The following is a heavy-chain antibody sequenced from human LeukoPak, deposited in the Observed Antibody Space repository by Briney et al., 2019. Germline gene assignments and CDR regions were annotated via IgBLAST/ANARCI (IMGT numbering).Heavy chain of an antibody. CDR3: ARVPYYYDSSGYYYAYFDY. CDR2: IYYSGST. V-gene: IGHV4-59*01. Sequence: SETLSLTCTVSGGSISTYYWNWIRQPPGKGLEWIGFIYYSGSTSYNPSLKSRVTISVDTSTNQFSLKLSSVTAADTAVYYCARVPYYYDSSGYYYAYFDYWGQGTLVTVSS. J-gene: IGHJ4*02. CDR1: GGSISTYY. D-gene: IGHD3-22*01.